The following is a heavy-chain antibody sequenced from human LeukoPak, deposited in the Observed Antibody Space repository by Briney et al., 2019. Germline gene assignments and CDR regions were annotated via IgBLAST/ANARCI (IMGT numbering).Heavy chain of an antibody. J-gene: IGHJ4*02. CDR2: INHSGST. Sequence: PSETLSLTCTVSGYSISSGYYWSWIRQPPGKGLEWIGEINHSGSTNYNPSLKSRVTISVDTSKNQFSLKLSSVTAADTAVYYCARGSPPYYYDSSGYPYWGQGTLVTVSS. V-gene: IGHV4-38-2*02. CDR3: ARGSPPYYYDSSGYPY. D-gene: IGHD3-22*01. CDR1: GYSISSGYY.